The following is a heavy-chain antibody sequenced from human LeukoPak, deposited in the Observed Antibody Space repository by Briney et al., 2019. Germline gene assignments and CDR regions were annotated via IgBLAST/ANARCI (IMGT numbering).Heavy chain of an antibody. J-gene: IGHJ4*02. CDR1: GYTFTGYY. V-gene: IGHV1-2*06. D-gene: IGHD3-22*01. CDR3: ARVWYYYDSSGYPPAHYFDY. CDR2: INPNSGGT. Sequence: GASVKVSCKASGYTFTGYYMHWVRQAPGQGLEWMGRINPNSGGTNYAQKFQCRVTMTRDTSISTAYMGLSRLRSDDTAVYYCARVWYYYDSSGYPPAHYFDYWGQGTLVTVSS.